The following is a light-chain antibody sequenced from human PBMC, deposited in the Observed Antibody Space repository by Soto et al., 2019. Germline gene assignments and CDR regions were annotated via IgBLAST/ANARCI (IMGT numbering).Light chain of an antibody. CDR3: QQSYSRPRT. V-gene: IGKV1-39*01. CDR2: TTS. Sequence: DIQMTQSPSSLSAYVGARVTITCRASQSISTYLNWYLQKPGKAPNLLIYTTSILESGVPSRFSGSGSGTDFTLTISSLQPEDFATYFCQQSYSRPRTFGQGTKVDIK. J-gene: IGKJ1*01. CDR1: QSISTY.